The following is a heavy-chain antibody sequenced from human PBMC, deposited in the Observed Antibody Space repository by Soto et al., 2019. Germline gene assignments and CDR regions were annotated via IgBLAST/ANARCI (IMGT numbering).Heavy chain of an antibody. J-gene: IGHJ4*02. CDR2: IYYSGST. D-gene: IGHD5-18*01. CDR3: ARSLYSYGPKFDS. V-gene: IGHV4-39*01. Sequence: KPSETLSLTCTVSGGSISSSSYYWGWIRQPPGKGLEWIGSIYYSGSTYYNPSLKSRVTISVDTSKNQFSLKLSSVTAADTAVYYCARSLYSYGPKFDSWGQGTLVT. CDR1: GGSISSSSYY.